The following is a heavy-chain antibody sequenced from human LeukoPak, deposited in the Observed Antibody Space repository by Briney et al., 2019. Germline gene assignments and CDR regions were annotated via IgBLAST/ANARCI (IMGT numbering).Heavy chain of an antibody. CDR2: IYHSGST. Sequence: SETLSLTCTVSGYSISSGYYWGWIRQPPGKGLEWIGSIYHSGSTYYNPSLKSRVTISVDTSKNQFSLKLSSVTAADTAVYYCARGRFTTVVNWYYFDYWGQGTLVTVSS. CDR3: ARGRFTTVVNWYYFDY. J-gene: IGHJ4*02. CDR1: GYSISSGYY. V-gene: IGHV4-38-2*02. D-gene: IGHD4-23*01.